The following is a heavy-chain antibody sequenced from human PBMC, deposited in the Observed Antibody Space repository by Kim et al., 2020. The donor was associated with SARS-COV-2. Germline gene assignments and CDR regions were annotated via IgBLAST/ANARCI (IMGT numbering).Heavy chain of an antibody. J-gene: IGHJ5*01. CDR3: AEGGFYNWFDA. V-gene: IGHV6-1*01. CDR1: GDSVSSDRAA. D-gene: IGHD3-16*01. Sequence: SQTLSLTCVISGDSVSSDRAAWNWIRQSPSRGLEWMGRTYYRSKWFHDYALSVKGRIIINPDTSNNQFSLHLNSVTPEDTAVDFCAEGGFYNWFDAWGHGTLVTVSS. CDR2: TYYRSKWFH.